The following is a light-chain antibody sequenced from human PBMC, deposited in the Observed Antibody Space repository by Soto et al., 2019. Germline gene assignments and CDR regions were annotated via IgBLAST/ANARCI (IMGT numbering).Light chain of an antibody. CDR2: DAS. CDR3: QQYNNWPPWT. CDR1: QSVSSN. Sequence: EMVMTQSPATLSVSPGERATLSCRASQSVSSNLAWYQQKPGQAPKLLIYDASTRATGIPARFSGSGSGTEFTLTISSLQSEDVAFSYCQQYNNWPPWTFGQGTKVEIK. V-gene: IGKV3-15*01. J-gene: IGKJ1*01.